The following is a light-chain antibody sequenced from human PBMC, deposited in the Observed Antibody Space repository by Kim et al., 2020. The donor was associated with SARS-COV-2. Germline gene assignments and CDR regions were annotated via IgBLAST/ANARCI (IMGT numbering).Light chain of an antibody. V-gene: IGLV2-8*01. Sequence: GQPVTISCTGTSSDIGGYNFVAWYQQPPGKAPKVMIYEVNKRPSGVPDRFSGSKSDNTASLTVSGLQAEDEADYYCSSYAGRQNLVFGGGTQLTVL. CDR3: SSYAGRQNLV. CDR2: EVN. J-gene: IGLJ2*01. CDR1: SSDIGGYNF.